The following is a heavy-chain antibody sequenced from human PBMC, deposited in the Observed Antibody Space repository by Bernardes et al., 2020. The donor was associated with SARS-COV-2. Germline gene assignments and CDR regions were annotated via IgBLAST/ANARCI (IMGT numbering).Heavy chain of an antibody. CDR1: GFSLSNAW. D-gene: IGHD3-22*01. CDR2: IKRTTDGGTT. J-gene: IGHJ3*02. Sequence: GGSLRLSCAASGFSLSNAWMSWVRQGPRRGLEWVGHIKRTTDGGTTEYTAPVKGRVSSSSDDSKNTLYLEINSLKTEDTAVYFCTTGIDYYDSSGYYHDASDIWGAGTTVTVSP. V-gene: IGHV3-15*01. CDR3: TTGIDYYDSSGYYHDASDI.